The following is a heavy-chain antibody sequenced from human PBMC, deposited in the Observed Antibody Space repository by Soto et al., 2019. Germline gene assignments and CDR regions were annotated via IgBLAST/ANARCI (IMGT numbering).Heavy chain of an antibody. Sequence: QVQLQESGPGLVKPSGTLSLSCAVSGDSIISSKWWSWVRQPPGKGLEWIGEIHHSGSTKYNPSLRXRIXXSXNKSKNQFSLQVTSLTDADTAVYYCARGETQQQRDYWGQGTLVSVSS. D-gene: IGHD6-13*01. V-gene: IGHV4-4*02. J-gene: IGHJ4*02. CDR1: GDSIISSKW. CDR3: ARGETQQQRDY. CDR2: IHHSGST.